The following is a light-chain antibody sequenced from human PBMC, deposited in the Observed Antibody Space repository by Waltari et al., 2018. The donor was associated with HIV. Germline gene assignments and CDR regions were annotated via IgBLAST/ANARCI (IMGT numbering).Light chain of an antibody. CDR3: QQYNNWPPWT. V-gene: IGKV3-20*01. CDR2: GAS. Sequence: IVLRQSPGTLSLSPGERVTLSCRASQSVNSNYLAWYQQRPGQAPRLLIDGASSRATGIPDRFSGSGSGTDFTLTISRLEPEDAAVYYCQQYNNWPPWTFGQGTKVEIK. CDR1: QSVNSNY. J-gene: IGKJ1*01.